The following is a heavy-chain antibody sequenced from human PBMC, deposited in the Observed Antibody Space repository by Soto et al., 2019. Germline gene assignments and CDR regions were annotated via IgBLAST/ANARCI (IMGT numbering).Heavy chain of an antibody. V-gene: IGHV1-69*01. J-gene: IGHJ4*02. CDR1: GGTFSSYA. Sequence: QVQLVQSGAEVKKPGSSVKVSCKASGGTFSSYAISWVRQARGQGLEWMGGIIPIFGTANYAKKFQGRVTITADDSTSTAYMELSSLRSEDPAVYYCASKASPYQLLSLWGQGTLVTVSS. CDR3: ASKASPYQLLSL. CDR2: IIPIFGTA. D-gene: IGHD2-2*01.